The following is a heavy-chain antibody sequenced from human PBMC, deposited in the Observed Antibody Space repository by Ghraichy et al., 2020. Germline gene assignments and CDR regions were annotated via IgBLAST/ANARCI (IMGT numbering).Heavy chain of an antibody. D-gene: IGHD2-15*01. Sequence: SVKVSCKASGGTFSNYAISWVRQAPGQGLEWMGRIIPIPDITNYAQKFQGRVTITADKSTSTAYMELSSLRSEDTAVYYCAYCSGGSCYLRPSFDYWGQGTLVTVSS. J-gene: IGHJ4*02. V-gene: IGHV1-69*04. CDR3: AYCSGGSCYLRPSFDY. CDR1: GGTFSNYA. CDR2: IIPIPDIT.